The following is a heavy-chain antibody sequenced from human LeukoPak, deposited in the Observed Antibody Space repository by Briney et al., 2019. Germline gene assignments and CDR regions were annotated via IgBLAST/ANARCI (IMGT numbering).Heavy chain of an antibody. Sequence: TSETLSLSCTVSGYSISSGYYWGWIRQPPGKGLEWIGSIYHSGSTYYNPSLKSRVTILVDTSKNQFSLKVRSVTAADTAVYYCAREGYSYGSYAFDYWGQGTLVTVSS. CDR1: GYSISSGYY. D-gene: IGHD5-18*01. CDR2: IYHSGST. J-gene: IGHJ4*02. CDR3: AREGYSYGSYAFDY. V-gene: IGHV4-38-2*02.